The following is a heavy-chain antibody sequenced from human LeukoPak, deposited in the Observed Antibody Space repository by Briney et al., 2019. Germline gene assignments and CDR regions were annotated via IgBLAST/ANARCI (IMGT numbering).Heavy chain of an antibody. J-gene: IGHJ3*02. CDR3: ARKVINDAFDI. V-gene: IGHV3-74*01. D-gene: IGHD2-21*01. CDR1: GFTFSRYG. Sequence: GGSLRLSCAASGFTFSRYGMHWVRQAPGKGLEWVSGISWNSGSIGYADSVKGRFTISRDNAKNTLYLQMNSLRAEDTAVYYCARKVINDAFDIWGQGTMVTVSS. CDR2: ISWNSGSI.